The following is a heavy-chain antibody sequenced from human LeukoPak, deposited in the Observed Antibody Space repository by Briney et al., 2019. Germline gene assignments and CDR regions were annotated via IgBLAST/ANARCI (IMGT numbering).Heavy chain of an antibody. D-gene: IGHD1-26*01. V-gene: IGHV4-39*01. Sequence: TSGTLSPPCTVSGGSLRSSRYYLGWVRPPPGEGVGWIGSIYYSGSTYYNPSLKSRVTISVDTSKNQFSLKLSSVTAADTAVYYCARIPRAAGAIYYFDYWGQGTLVTVSS. CDR3: ARIPRAAGAIYYFDY. J-gene: IGHJ4*02. CDR1: GGSLRSSRYY. CDR2: IYYSGST.